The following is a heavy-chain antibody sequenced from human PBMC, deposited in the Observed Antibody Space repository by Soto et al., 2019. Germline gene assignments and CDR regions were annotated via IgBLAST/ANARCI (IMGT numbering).Heavy chain of an antibody. Sequence: PSETLSLTCTVSGGSISSYYWSWIRQPPGKGLEWIGYIYYSGSTNYNPSLKSRVTISVDTSKNQFSLKLSSVTAADTAVYYCARLEYGSGSPWFDPWGQGTLVTVSS. CDR2: IYYSGST. V-gene: IGHV4-59*08. CDR1: GGSISSYY. J-gene: IGHJ5*02. D-gene: IGHD3-10*01. CDR3: ARLEYGSGSPWFDP.